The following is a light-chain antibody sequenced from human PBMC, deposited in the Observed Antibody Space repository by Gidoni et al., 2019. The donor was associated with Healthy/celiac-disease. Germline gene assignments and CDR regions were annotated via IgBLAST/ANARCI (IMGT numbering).Light chain of an antibody. Sequence: DIVMTQSPDSLAVSLGERATINCKSSQSVLYSSNNKNYLAWYQQKPGQPPKLLIYWASTRGSGVPYRFSGSGSGTDFTLTISSLQAEDVAVYYCQQYYSTPLAFXXXTKVEIK. CDR3: QQYYSTPLA. CDR2: WAS. V-gene: IGKV4-1*01. J-gene: IGKJ1*01. CDR1: QSVLYSSNNKNY.